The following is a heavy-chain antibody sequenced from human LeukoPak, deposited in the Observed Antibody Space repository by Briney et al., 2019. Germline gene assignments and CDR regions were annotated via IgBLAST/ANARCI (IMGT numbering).Heavy chain of an antibody. Sequence: SVKVSCKASGGTFSSYAISWVRQAPGQGLEWMGGIIPIFGTANYAQKFQGRVTITADKSTSTAYMELSSLRSEDTAVYYCARVLVDTAMVVNSYYYYYMDVWGKGTTVTVSS. D-gene: IGHD5-18*01. J-gene: IGHJ6*03. CDR1: GGTFSSYA. CDR2: IIPIFGTA. CDR3: ARVLVDTAMVVNSYYYYYMDV. V-gene: IGHV1-69*06.